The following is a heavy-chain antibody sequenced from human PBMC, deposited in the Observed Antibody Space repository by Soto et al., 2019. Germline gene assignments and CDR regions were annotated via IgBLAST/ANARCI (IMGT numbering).Heavy chain of an antibody. V-gene: IGHV1-2*02. CDR3: ARGGETTGGGFDY. CDR2: INPNSGGT. D-gene: IGHD3-10*01. CDR1: GYTFTGHY. Sequence: QVHLVQSGAEVRKPGASVKVSCNASGYTFTGHYMHWVRQAPGQGLEWMAWINPNSGGTNYAQKFQGRVTLSRDTSISTGYMALSSLRSDDTAVYYCARGGETTGGGFDYWGQGTLVTVSS. J-gene: IGHJ4*02.